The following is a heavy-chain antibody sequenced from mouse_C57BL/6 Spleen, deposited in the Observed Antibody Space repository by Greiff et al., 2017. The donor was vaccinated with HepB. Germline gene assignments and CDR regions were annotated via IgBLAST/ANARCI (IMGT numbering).Heavy chain of an antibody. CDR3: ARGGRLRYLDV. V-gene: IGHV1-69*01. D-gene: IGHD3-3*01. CDR2: IDPSDSYT. Sequence: QVQLQQPGAELVMPGASVKLSCKASGYTFTSYWMHWVKQRPGQGLEWIGEIDPSDSYTNYNQKFKGKSTLTVDKSSSTAYMQLSSLTSEDSAVYYCARGGRLRYLDVWGTGTTVTVSS. J-gene: IGHJ1*03. CDR1: GYTFTSYW.